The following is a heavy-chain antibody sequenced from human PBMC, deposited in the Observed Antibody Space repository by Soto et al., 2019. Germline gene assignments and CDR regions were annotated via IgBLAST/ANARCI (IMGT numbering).Heavy chain of an antibody. V-gene: IGHV3-7*01. CDR3: ARGYFDWYIDY. Sequence: EVQLVESGGGLVQPGGSLRLSCAASGFTFSSYWMSWVRQAPGKGLEWVANIKQDGSEKYYVDSVKGRFTISRDNAKNSLYLQMNSLRAEDTGVYYCARGYFDWYIDYWGQGTLVTVSS. J-gene: IGHJ4*02. CDR1: GFTFSSYW. CDR2: IKQDGSEK. D-gene: IGHD3-9*01.